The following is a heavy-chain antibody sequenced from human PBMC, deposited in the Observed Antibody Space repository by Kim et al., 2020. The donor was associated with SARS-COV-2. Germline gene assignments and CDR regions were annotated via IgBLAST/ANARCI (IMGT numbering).Heavy chain of an antibody. J-gene: IGHJ4*02. Sequence: RTTYEQKIQGRVTVTTDTSTSTVYMNLGSLRSEDTAVYYCARVLSLVVWDHWGQGPLVTVSA. CDR2: RT. CDR3: ARVLSLVVWDH. V-gene: IGHV1-46*01. D-gene: IGHD2-15*01.